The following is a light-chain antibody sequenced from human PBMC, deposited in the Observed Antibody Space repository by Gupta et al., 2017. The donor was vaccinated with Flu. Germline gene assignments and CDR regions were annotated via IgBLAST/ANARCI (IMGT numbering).Light chain of an antibody. Sequence: VMTQSPDSLAVSVGERATINCKSSQSVLKSSNNLNYLAWFQHKAGQPPKLLFYWASTRQSGVPDRFSGSGSGTDFTLTISSLQAEDVAVYYCQQYYGGAITFGQGTRLEIK. CDR2: WAS. J-gene: IGKJ5*01. CDR1: QSVLKSSNNLNY. V-gene: IGKV4-1*01. CDR3: QQYYGGAIT.